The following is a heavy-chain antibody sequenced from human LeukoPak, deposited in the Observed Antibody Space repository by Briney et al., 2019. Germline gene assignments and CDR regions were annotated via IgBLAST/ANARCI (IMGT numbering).Heavy chain of an antibody. CDR3: ARYDYGGYYYYGMDV. CDR1: GGSISSYY. D-gene: IGHD4-23*01. Sequence: SETLSLTCTVSGGSISSYYWSWIRQPPGKGLEWIGDIYYSGSINYNPSLKSRVTISVDTSKNQFSLKLSSVTAADTAVYYCARYDYGGYYYYGMDVWGQGTTVTVSS. V-gene: IGHV4-59*01. J-gene: IGHJ6*02. CDR2: IYYSGSI.